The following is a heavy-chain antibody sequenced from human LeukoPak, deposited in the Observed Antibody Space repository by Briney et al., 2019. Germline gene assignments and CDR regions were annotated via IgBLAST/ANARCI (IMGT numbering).Heavy chain of an antibody. CDR2: IVPVFKTA. J-gene: IGHJ1*01. V-gene: IGHV1-69*13. Sequence: SVKVSCKASGGTFSQYVISWVRQAPGQGLEWMGGIVPVFKTAQYAEKFQGRVTIIADESTRTGYLELSGLTSEDTAMYYCVRDGDGFEHFRYRGQGTQVTVSS. D-gene: IGHD5-24*01. CDR1: GGTFSQYV. CDR3: VRDGDGFEHFRY.